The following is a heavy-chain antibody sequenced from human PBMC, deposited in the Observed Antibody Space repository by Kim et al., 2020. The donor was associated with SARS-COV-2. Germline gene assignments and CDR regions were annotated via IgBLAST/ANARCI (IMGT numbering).Heavy chain of an antibody. Sequence: SETLSLTCTVSGGSISSYYWSWIRQPPGKGLEWIGHIYYSGSTNYNPSLQSRVTMSVDTSKNQFSLNLSSVTAADTAMYYCARGDSSGFLGVGGDWGQGILVTVSS. V-gene: IGHV4-59*01. CDR3: ARGDSSGFLGVGGD. J-gene: IGHJ4*02. CDR1: GGSISSYY. CDR2: IYYSGST. D-gene: IGHD3-22*01.